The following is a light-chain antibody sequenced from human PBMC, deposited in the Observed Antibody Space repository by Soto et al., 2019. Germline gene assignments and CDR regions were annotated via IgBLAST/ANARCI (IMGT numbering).Light chain of an antibody. CDR3: QDRGNWPIFT. J-gene: IGKJ4*01. Sequence: EIVLTQSPATLSLSLGERATLSGRASQSLSGYLAWYQQRPGQAPRLLIYDASHRATGIPARFTGSGSGTDFTLIISRLEPEDSAVYYCQDRGNWPIFTFGGGTKVDIK. CDR1: QSLSGY. CDR2: DAS. V-gene: IGKV3-11*01.